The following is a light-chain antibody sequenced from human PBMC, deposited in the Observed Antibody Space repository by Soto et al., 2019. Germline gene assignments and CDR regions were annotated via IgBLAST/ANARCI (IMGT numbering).Light chain of an antibody. V-gene: IGKV3-15*01. CDR2: GAS. Sequence: EIVMTQSPATLSVAPGERATLSCRTSQSINSNLAWYQQKPGQAPRHLIHGASTRATGIPARFSGSGSGTEFTLTISSLQSEDFAVYYCQQYNNWPLTFGGGTKVEIK. CDR3: QQYNNWPLT. CDR1: QSINSN. J-gene: IGKJ4*01.